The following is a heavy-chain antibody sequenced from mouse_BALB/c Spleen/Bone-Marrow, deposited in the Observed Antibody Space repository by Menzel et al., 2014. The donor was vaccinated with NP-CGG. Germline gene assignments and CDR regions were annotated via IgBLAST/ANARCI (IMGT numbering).Heavy chain of an antibody. J-gene: IGHJ2*01. V-gene: IGHV1-54*01. CDR1: GYAFTNYL. CDR2: INPGSGGT. Sequence: QVQLQQSGAELVRPGTSVKVSCKASGYAFTNYLIEWVKQRPGQGLEWIGVINPGSGGTNYNEKFKGKATLTAGKSSSTAYMQLSSLTSDDSAVYFCARGITTGYFDYWGQGTTLTVSS. CDR3: ARGITTGYFDY. D-gene: IGHD1-1*01.